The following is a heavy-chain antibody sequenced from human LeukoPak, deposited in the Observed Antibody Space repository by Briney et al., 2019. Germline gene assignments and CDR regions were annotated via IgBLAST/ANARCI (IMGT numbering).Heavy chain of an antibody. CDR1: GFTFSSYG. CDR2: IRYDGSNK. D-gene: IGHD1-14*01. CDR3: SRDPRNLDY. V-gene: IGHV3-30*02. J-gene: IGHJ4*02. Sequence: GGSLRLSCAASGFTFSSYGMHWVRQAPGKGLEWVAFIRYDGSNKYYADSVKGRFTISRDNAKNSLYLQMNSLRAEDTAVYYCSRDPRNLDYWGQGTLVTVSS.